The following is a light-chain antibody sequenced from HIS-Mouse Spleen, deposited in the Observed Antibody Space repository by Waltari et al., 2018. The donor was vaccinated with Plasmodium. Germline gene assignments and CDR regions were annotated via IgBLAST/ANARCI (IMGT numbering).Light chain of an antibody. J-gene: IGKJ4*01. CDR2: GAS. CDR3: QQYGSSPLT. Sequence: EIVLTQSPGTLSLSPGERATLSCRASQSVSSSYLAWYQQKPGQAPRLLIYGASSRATGIPERFSGSWSGTGFTLTISRLGPEDFGVYYCQQYGSSPLTFGGGTKVEIK. V-gene: IGKV3-20*01. CDR1: QSVSSSY.